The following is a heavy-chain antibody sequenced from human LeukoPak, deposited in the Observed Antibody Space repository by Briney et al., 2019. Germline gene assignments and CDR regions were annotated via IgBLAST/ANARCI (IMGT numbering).Heavy chain of an antibody. CDR2: ISAYNGNT. D-gene: IGHD3-22*01. Sequence: ASVKVSFKASGYTFTSYGISWVRQAPGQGLEWMGWISAYNGNTNYAQKLQGRVTMTTDTSTSTAYMELRSLRSDDKAVYYCARVRGYYDSSGPRDYWGQGTLVTVSS. CDR3: ARVRGYYDSSGPRDY. CDR1: GYTFTSYG. J-gene: IGHJ4*02. V-gene: IGHV1-18*01.